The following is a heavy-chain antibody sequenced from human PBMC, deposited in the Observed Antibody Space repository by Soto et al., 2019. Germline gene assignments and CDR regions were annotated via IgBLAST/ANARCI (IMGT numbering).Heavy chain of an antibody. V-gene: IGHV3-30-3*01. Sequence: GGSLRLSCAASGFTFSSYAMHWVRQAPGKGLEWVAVISYDGSNKYYADSVKGRFTISRDNSKNTLYLQMNSLRAEDTAVYYCARDNRKYSSGTGHDYWGQGTLVTVS. D-gene: IGHD6-19*01. CDR3: ARDNRKYSSGTGHDY. CDR1: GFTFSSYA. CDR2: ISYDGSNK. J-gene: IGHJ4*02.